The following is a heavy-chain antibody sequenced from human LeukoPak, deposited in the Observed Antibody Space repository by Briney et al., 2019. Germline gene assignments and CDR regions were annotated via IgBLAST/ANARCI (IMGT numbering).Heavy chain of an antibody. Sequence: TGGSLRLSCAASGFTFSSYAMSWVRQAPGKGLEWVSAISGSGDSTYYADSVKGRFTISRDNSKNTLYLQMNSLRAEDTAVYYCAKGVVVVAAKYYFDYWGQGTLVTVSS. V-gene: IGHV3-23*01. D-gene: IGHD2-15*01. CDR2: ISGSGDST. CDR3: AKGVVVVAAKYYFDY. CDR1: GFTFSSYA. J-gene: IGHJ4*02.